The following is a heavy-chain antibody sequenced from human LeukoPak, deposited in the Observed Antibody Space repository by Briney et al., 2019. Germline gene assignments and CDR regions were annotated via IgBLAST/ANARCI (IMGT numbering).Heavy chain of an antibody. Sequence: GGSLRLSCAASGFTFSSYAMSWVRQAPGKGLEWLSSISGSGGGTYYADSVKGRFTISRDNSKNTLYLQMNSLRAEDTAVYYCAKAPGHGETYLHSWFDPWGQGTLVTVSS. CDR2: ISGSGGGT. CDR1: GFTFSSYA. V-gene: IGHV3-23*01. D-gene: IGHD2-21*01. J-gene: IGHJ5*02. CDR3: AKAPGHGETYLHSWFDP.